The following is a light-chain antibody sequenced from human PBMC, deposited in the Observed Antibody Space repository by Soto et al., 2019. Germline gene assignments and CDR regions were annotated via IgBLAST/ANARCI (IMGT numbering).Light chain of an antibody. CDR2: EVS. V-gene: IGLV2-8*01. J-gene: IGLJ2*01. CDR1: SSDVGGYNY. Sequence: QSALTQPPSPSGSPGQSVTISCTGTSSDVGGYNYVSWYQQHPGKAPKLMIYEVSKRPSGVPDRFSGSKSGNTASLTVSGLQPEDEADYYCSSYAGSNNVVFGGGTKLTVL. CDR3: SSYAGSNNVV.